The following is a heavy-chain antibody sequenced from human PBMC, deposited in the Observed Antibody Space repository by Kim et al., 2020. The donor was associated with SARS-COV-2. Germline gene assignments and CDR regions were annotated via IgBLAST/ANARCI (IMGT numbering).Heavy chain of an antibody. Sequence: SGPTLVKPTQTLTLTCTFSGFSLSTSGMCVSWIRQPPGKALEWLARIDWDDDKYYSTSLKTRLTISKDTSKNQVVLTMTNMDPVDTATYYCARISYYDSSGYGAFDIWGQGTMVTVSS. V-gene: IGHV2-70*11. CDR3: ARISYYDSSGYGAFDI. CDR1: GFSLSTSGMC. J-gene: IGHJ3*02. CDR2: IDWDDDK. D-gene: IGHD3-22*01.